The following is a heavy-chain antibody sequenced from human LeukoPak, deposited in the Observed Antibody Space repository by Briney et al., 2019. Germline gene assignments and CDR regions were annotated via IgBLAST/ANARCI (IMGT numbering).Heavy chain of an antibody. D-gene: IGHD3-16*01. CDR2: IYPGDSDT. Sequence: GESLKISCKGSGYSFTSYWIGWVRQMPGKGLEWMGIIYPGDSDTRYSPSFQGQVTISADKSISTAYLQWSSLKASDTATYYCARGGTKRPHTKPPFDYWGQGTLVTVSS. CDR1: GYSFTSYW. CDR3: ARGGTKRPHTKPPFDY. V-gene: IGHV5-51*01. J-gene: IGHJ4*02.